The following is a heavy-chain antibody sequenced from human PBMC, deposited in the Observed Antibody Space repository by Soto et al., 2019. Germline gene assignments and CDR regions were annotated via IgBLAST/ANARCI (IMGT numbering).Heavy chain of an antibody. D-gene: IGHD6-19*01. V-gene: IGHV1-46*01. CDR2: INPSGGST. Sequence: ASVKVSCKASGYTFPSYYMHWVRQAPGQGLEGMGIINPSGGSTSYAQKFQGRVTMTRATPTRTVYMELSSLRSEDTAVYYFARGGYSSGWHEDAFDIWGQGTMVTVSS. CDR1: GYTFPSYY. CDR3: ARGGYSSGWHEDAFDI. J-gene: IGHJ3*02.